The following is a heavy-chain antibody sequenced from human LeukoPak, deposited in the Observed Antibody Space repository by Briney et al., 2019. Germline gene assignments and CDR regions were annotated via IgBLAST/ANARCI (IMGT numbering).Heavy chain of an antibody. Sequence: PGGSLRLSCAGSGFTLSGSVIHWVRQAAGKGQEWVGRIRSKRNNYATAYAASVKGRFTISRDDSKNTVYLHMDSLKTEDTALYYCSRLEDTSPIEVALDIWGQGTVVTVSS. V-gene: IGHV3-73*01. D-gene: IGHD2-2*01. CDR2: IRSKRNNYAT. J-gene: IGHJ3*02. CDR3: SRLEDTSPIEVALDI. CDR1: GFTLSGSV.